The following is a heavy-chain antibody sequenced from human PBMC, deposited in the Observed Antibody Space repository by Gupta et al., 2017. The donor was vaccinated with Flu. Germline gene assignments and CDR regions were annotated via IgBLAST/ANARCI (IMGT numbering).Heavy chain of an antibody. J-gene: IGHJ4*02. CDR1: GFIFNNYA. D-gene: IGHD2-21*02. CDR2: ISDAYNNV. Sequence: EVQLVESGGGLVKPGGSLRLSCAASGFIFNNYAMNWVRQAPGKGLEWVSSISDAYNNVYYYADSVRGRFTVSRDSAKSSLYLQMNSLRAEDSAVYYCARITSRPCGADCWPDHWGQGTLVTVSS. V-gene: IGHV3-21*01. CDR3: ARITSRPCGADCWPDH.